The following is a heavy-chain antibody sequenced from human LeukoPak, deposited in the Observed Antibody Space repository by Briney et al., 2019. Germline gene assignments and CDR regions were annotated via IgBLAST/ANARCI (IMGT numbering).Heavy chain of an antibody. CDR1: GLTFSSYW. J-gene: IGHJ4*02. Sequence: QPGGSLRLSCAASGLTFSSYWMSWVRQAPGKGLEWVANIKQDGSEKYYVDSVKGRFTISRDNAKNSLYLQMNSLRAEDTAVYYCARDSVPLYSSSSFDYWGQGTLVTVSS. CDR3: ARDSVPLYSSSSFDY. V-gene: IGHV3-7*01. CDR2: IKQDGSEK. D-gene: IGHD6-6*01.